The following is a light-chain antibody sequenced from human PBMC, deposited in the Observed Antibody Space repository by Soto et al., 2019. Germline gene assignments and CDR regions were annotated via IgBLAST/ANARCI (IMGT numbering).Light chain of an antibody. J-gene: IGKJ1*01. Sequence: DIQMTQSPSSLSASVGDRVTITCRASQTISTYLNWYQHKPGRAPKLLINVASNLQSGVPSRFSGSGSGTDFTLTISSLQPEDFATYYCQQSHSTPRTFGQGTKVEFK. CDR1: QTISTY. V-gene: IGKV1-39*01. CDR2: VAS. CDR3: QQSHSTPRT.